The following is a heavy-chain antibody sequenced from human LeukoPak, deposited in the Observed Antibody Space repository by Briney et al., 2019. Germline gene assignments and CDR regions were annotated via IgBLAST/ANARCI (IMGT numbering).Heavy chain of an antibody. CDR3: ATRDQSRTYLAPPDF. CDR2: THRSGDT. J-gene: IGHJ4*02. CDR1: GVSISSDNW. V-gene: IGHV4-4*02. D-gene: IGHD5-24*01. Sequence: SETLSLTCAVYGVSISSDNWWTWVRQPPGKGLEWIGETHRSGDTKYNPSLNGRATILMDTSKNQLSLNLNSVAAADTAIYYCATRDQSRTYLAPPDFWGQGTLVTVSS.